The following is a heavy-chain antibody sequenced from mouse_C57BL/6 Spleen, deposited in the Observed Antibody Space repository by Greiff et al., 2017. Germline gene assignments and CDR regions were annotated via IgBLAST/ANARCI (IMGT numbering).Heavy chain of an antibody. J-gene: IGHJ2*01. Sequence: QVQLQQPGAELMKPGASVKISCKASGYTFTSYWITWVKQRPGQGLEWIGDIYPGSGSTNYNEKFKSKAPLTVDTSSSTAYMQLISLTSEDSAVYYCAREGIETSYFDYWGQGTTLTVAS. CDR3: AREGIETSYFDY. CDR1: GYTFTSYW. CDR2: IYPGSGST. V-gene: IGHV1-55*01.